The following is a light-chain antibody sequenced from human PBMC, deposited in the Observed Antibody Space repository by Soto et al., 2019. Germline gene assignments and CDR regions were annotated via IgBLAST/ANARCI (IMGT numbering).Light chain of an antibody. CDR1: QDISNF. CDR3: QQYDSLPIT. V-gene: IGKV1-33*01. Sequence: DIQMTQSPSSLSASVGDRVTITCQASQDISNFLNWYQQKPGKAPKVLIYDASTLDTGVPSRFSGGGSGTDFTFSISSLQPEDIATYYCQQYDSLPITFGQGTRLEIK. CDR2: DAS. J-gene: IGKJ5*01.